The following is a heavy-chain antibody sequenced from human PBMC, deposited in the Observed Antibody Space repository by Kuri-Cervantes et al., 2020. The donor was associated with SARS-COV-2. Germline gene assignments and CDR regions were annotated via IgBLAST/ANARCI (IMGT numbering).Heavy chain of an antibody. CDR1: GFTFSSYS. D-gene: IGHD6-6*01. V-gene: IGHV3-48*01. CDR3: AKDLSYSSSPGYYYYYYGMDV. CDR2: ISSSSSTI. Sequence: LSLTCAASGFTFSSYSMNWVRQAPGKGLEWVSYISSSSSTIYYADSVKGRFTISRDNSKNTLYLQMNSLRAEDTAVYYCAKDLSYSSSPGYYYYYYGMDVWGQGTTVTVSS. J-gene: IGHJ6*02.